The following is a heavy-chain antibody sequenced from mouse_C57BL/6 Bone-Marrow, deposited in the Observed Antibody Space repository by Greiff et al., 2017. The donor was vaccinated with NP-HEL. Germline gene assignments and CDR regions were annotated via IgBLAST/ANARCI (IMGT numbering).Heavy chain of an antibody. Sequence: QVQLQQSGAELARPGASVKLSCKASGYTFTSYGISWVKQRPGQGLEWIGEIYPRSGNTYYNEKFKGKATLTADKSSSTAYMELRSLTSEDSAVYFCARLVPIYYGSSWFAYWGQGTLVTVSA. J-gene: IGHJ3*01. CDR1: GYTFTSYG. D-gene: IGHD1-1*01. V-gene: IGHV1-81*01. CDR3: ARLVPIYYGSSWFAY. CDR2: IYPRSGNT.